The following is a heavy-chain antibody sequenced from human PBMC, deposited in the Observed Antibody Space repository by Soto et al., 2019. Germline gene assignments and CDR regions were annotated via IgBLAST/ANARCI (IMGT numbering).Heavy chain of an antibody. Sequence: QVQLVQSGAQVKKPGASVKVSYKASGYTFTSYGISWERQAPGHGLEWMGWISAYNGNTNYTQKLQGRVTMTTCTSARAAYMELRGLGSDDTAVYCCSRDAEIRFLESLLRIYYDYGMDVWGQGTTVTVS. V-gene: IGHV1-18*04. CDR3: SRDAEIRFLESLLRIYYDYGMDV. D-gene: IGHD3-3*01. CDR1: GYTFTSYG. CDR2: ISAYNGNT. J-gene: IGHJ6*02.